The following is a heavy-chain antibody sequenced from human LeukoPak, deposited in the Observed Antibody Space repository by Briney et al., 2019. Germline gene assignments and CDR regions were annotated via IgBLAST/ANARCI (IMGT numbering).Heavy chain of an antibody. CDR3: AKDWTPHNRVYDCLDA. J-gene: IGHJ5*02. Sequence: PGGSLRLSCVGSGFAFGVHAMSWVRQAPGKGPECVATIGSGADLFYAESVKGRFTISRDDPRNTVWLQMNSLRAEDTALYYCAKDWTPHNRVYDCLDAWGQGTQVTVSS. D-gene: IGHD3-16*01. V-gene: IGHV3-23*01. CDR1: GFAFGVHA. CDR2: IGSGADL.